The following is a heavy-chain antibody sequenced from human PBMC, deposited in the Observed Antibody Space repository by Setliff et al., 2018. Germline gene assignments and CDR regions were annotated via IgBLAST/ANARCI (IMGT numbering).Heavy chain of an antibody. Sequence: GASVKVSCKASGYSFNSYYMHWVRQAPGQGLEWMGYINPYNGVTYYAQNVQARVTMTTDTSTSTAYMELRSLRSDDTAVYYCLRLVRYCTKIACQATSGDEVWGLGTLVTVSS. V-gene: IGHV1-18*04. J-gene: IGHJ4*02. CDR1: GYSFNSYY. CDR2: INPYNGVT. D-gene: IGHD2-8*01. CDR3: LRLVRYCTKIACQATSGDEV.